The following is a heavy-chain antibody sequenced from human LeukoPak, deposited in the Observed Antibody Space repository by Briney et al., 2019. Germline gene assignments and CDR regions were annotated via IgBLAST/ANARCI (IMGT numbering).Heavy chain of an antibody. CDR3: AKVVAN. Sequence: GGSLRLSCAASGFTFGSYAMSWVRQAPGRGLEWVSTITASADTTYYADSVKGRFTISRDNSKDTLFLQMNNLRAEDTAVYYCAKVVANWGQGTLVTVSS. CDR1: GFTFGSYA. V-gene: IGHV3-23*01. D-gene: IGHD2-2*01. CDR2: ITASADTT. J-gene: IGHJ4*02.